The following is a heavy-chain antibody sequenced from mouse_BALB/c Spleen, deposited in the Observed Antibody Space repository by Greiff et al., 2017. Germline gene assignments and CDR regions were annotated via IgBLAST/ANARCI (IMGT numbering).Heavy chain of an antibody. CDR1: GYAFSSSW. Sequence: VQLQQSGPELVKPGASVKISCKASGYAFSSSWMNWVKQRPGQGLEWIGRIYPGDGDTNYNGKFKGKATLTADKSSSTAYMQLSSLTSVDSAVYFCASYYGSSPYAMDYWGQGTSVTVSS. V-gene: IGHV1-82*01. J-gene: IGHJ4*01. CDR3: ASYYGSSPYAMDY. CDR2: IYPGDGDT. D-gene: IGHD1-1*01.